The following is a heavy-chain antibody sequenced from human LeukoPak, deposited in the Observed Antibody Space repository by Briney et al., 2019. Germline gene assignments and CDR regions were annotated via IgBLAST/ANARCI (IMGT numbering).Heavy chain of an antibody. CDR3: ARATYYYDSSGYYYVPDAFDI. Sequence: ASVKVSCKASGYTFTSYGISWVRQAPGQGLEWMGGIIPIFGTANYAQKFQGRVTITADESTSTAYMELSSLRSEDTAVYYCARATYYYDSSGYYYVPDAFDIWGQGTMVTVSS. CDR1: GYTFTSYG. J-gene: IGHJ3*02. CDR2: IIPIFGTA. D-gene: IGHD3-22*01. V-gene: IGHV1-69*13.